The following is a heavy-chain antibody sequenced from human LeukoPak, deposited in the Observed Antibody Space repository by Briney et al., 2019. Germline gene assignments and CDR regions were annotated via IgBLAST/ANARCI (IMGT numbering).Heavy chain of an antibody. CDR2: IYYSGST. V-gene: IGHV4-59*01. CDR3: ARGGIAARPFSFDY. Sequence: PSETLSLTCTVSGGSISSYYWSWIRQPPGKGLEWIGYIYYSGSTNYNPSLKSRVTISVGTSKNQFSLKLSSVTAADTAVYYCARGGIAARPFSFDYWGQGTLVTVSS. CDR1: GGSISSYY. J-gene: IGHJ4*02. D-gene: IGHD6-6*01.